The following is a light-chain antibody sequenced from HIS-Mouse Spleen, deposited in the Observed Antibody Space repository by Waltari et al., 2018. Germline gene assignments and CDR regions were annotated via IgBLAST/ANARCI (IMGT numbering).Light chain of an antibody. V-gene: IGKV1-9*01. J-gene: IGKJ1*01. CDR1: QGISSY. CDR2: AAS. Sequence: DIQLTQSPSFLSASVGDRVTITCRASQGISSYLAWYQQKPGKVPKLLIYAASTLQSGVPSRFSGSGSGTEFTLTISSLQHEDFATYYCQQLNSYPPTFGQGTKVEIK. CDR3: QQLNSYPPT.